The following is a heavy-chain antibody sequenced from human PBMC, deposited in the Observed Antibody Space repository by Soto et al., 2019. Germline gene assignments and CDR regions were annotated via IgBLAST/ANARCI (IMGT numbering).Heavy chain of an antibody. D-gene: IGHD3-3*01. CDR3: AHSRVFGVVIRYNWFDP. CDR2: IYWDDDK. J-gene: IGHJ5*02. V-gene: IGHV2-5*02. CDR1: GFSLSTSGVG. Sequence: QITLKESGPTLVKPTQTLTLTCTFSGFSLSTSGVGVGWIRQPPGKALEGLALIYWDDDKRYSPSLKSRLTITKDTSKNQVVLTMTNMDPVDTATYYCAHSRVFGVVIRYNWFDPWGQGTLVTVSS.